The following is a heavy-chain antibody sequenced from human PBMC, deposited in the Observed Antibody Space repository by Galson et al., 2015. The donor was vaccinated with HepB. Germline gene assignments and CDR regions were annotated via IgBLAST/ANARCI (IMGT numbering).Heavy chain of an antibody. J-gene: IGHJ4*02. CDR3: AKRGYSGTYGGFDY. V-gene: IGHV3-23*01. CDR2: ITDDGSNT. D-gene: IGHD1-26*01. CDR1: GFTFSTYA. Sequence: SLRLSCAASGFTFSTYAMSWVRQAPGKGLEWVSGITDDGSNTYYADSVKGRFTISRSNSKNTLYLQMNSLRAEDTAVYYCAKRGYSGTYGGFDYWGQGTLVTVSS.